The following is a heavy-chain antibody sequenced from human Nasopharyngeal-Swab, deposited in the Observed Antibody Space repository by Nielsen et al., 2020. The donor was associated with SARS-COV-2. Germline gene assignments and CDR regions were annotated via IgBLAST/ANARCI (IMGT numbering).Heavy chain of an antibody. J-gene: IGHJ6*02. CDR3: AKGVAAALPPGMDV. V-gene: IGHV3-33*06. D-gene: IGHD6-13*01. CDR2: IWYDGSNK. Sequence: VRQAPGKGLEWVAVIWYDGSNKYYADSVKGRFTISRDNSKNSLYLQMNSLRAEDTALYYCAKGVAAALPPGMDVWGQGTTVTVSS.